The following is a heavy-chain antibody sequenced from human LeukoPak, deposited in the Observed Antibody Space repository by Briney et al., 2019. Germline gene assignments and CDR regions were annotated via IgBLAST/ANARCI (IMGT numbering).Heavy chain of an antibody. Sequence: GGSLRLSCAASGFTFSFYSMNWVRQAPGKGLEWVSSISSGSGYIYYADSVTGRFTFSRDNAKTSLYLQMNSLRAEDTAVYYCARDFSGSYYYYGMDVWGQGTTVTVSS. CDR3: ARDFSGSYYYYGMDV. CDR1: GFTFSFYS. J-gene: IGHJ6*02. D-gene: IGHD1-26*01. V-gene: IGHV3-21*01. CDR2: ISSGSGYI.